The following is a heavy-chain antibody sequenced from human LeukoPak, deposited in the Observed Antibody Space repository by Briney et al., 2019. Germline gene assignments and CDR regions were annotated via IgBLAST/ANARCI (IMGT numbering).Heavy chain of an antibody. CDR1: GYIFTSYW. D-gene: IGHD1-26*01. V-gene: IGHV5-51*01. CDR2: LYPGDSDT. CDR3: ARGGLGATEPDPFDY. J-gene: IGHJ4*02. Sequence: GESLKISCKGSGYIFTSYWIAWVRQMPGKGLEWMGILYPGDSDTRYSPSFQGQVTISADKSISTAYLQWSSLKASDTAMYYCARGGLGATEPDPFDYWGQGTLVTVSS.